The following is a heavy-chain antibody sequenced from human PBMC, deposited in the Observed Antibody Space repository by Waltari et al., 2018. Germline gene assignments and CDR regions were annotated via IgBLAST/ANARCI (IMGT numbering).Heavy chain of an antibody. CDR3: ARVLPPDFDWLLGPGWFDP. Sequence: QVQLVQSGAEVKKPGASVKVSCKASGYTFTGYYMHWVRQAPGQGLEWMGRINPNSGGTNYEQKFQGRVTMTRDTSISTAYMELSRLRSDDTAVYYCARVLPPDFDWLLGPGWFDPWGQGTLVTVSS. J-gene: IGHJ5*02. CDR1: GYTFTGYY. D-gene: IGHD3-9*01. V-gene: IGHV1-2*06. CDR2: INPNSGGT.